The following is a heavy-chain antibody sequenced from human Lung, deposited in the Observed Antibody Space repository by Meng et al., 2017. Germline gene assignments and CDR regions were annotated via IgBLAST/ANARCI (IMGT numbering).Heavy chain of an antibody. CDR2: INHSGST. CDR1: GGSFSDYY. CDR3: ARGPTTMAHDFDY. D-gene: IGHD4-11*01. Sequence: QVQLQQVGAGLLKPSETLSLTCVVSGGSFSDYYWSWIRQPPGKGLEWIGEINHSGSTNYNPSLESRATISVDTSQNNLSLKLSSVTAADSAVYYCARGPTTMAHDFDYWGQGTLVTVFS. J-gene: IGHJ4*02. V-gene: IGHV4-34*01.